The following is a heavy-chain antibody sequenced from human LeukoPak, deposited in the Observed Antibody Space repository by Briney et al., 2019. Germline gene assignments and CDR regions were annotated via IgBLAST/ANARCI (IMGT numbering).Heavy chain of an antibody. CDR1: GGSISSYY. D-gene: IGHD2-21*01. CDR2: IYTSGST. Sequence: SETLSPTCTVSGGSISSYYWSWIRQPAGKGLEWIGRIYTSGSTNYNPSLKSRVTMSVDTSKNQFSLKLSSVTAADTAVYYCARDLAGHFGGFYFDYWGQGTLVTVSS. J-gene: IGHJ4*02. CDR3: ARDLAGHFGGFYFDY. V-gene: IGHV4-4*07.